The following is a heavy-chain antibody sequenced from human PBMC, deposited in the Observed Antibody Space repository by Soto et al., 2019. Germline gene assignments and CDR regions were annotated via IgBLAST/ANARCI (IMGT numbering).Heavy chain of an antibody. CDR2: FDPEDGET. CDR3: ATHRSGRFLEWLPEGSLGY. D-gene: IGHD3-3*01. CDR1: GYTLTDLS. Sequence: ASVKVSCKVSGYTLTDLSMQWVRQAPGKGLEWMGGFDPEDGETIYAQKLQGRVTMTEDTATDTAYMKLSSLRSEDTAVYYCATHRSGRFLEWLPEGSLGYWGQGTLVTVPS. J-gene: IGHJ4*02. V-gene: IGHV1-24*01.